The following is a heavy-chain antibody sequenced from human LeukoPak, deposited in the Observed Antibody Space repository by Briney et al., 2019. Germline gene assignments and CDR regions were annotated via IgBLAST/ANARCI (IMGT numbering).Heavy chain of an antibody. CDR2: INDRGYT. Sequence: PSETLSLTCAVYGVSFSGYHWNWIRQSPEKGLEWIGEINDRGYTNYNPSLKSRVTISVDTSKKQFSLKPSSVTAADTAVYYCARDPTTEVDVPYYFDFWGQGTLVAVSS. J-gene: IGHJ4*02. CDR1: GVSFSGYH. V-gene: IGHV4-34*01. CDR3: ARDPTTEVDVPYYFDF. D-gene: IGHD1-14*01.